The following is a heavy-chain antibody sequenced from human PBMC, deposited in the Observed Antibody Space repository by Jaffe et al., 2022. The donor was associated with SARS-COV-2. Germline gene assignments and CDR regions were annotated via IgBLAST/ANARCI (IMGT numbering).Heavy chain of an antibody. V-gene: IGHV3-30-3*01. J-gene: IGHJ3*02. CDR1: GFTFSSYA. CDR2: ISYDGSNK. D-gene: IGHD3-16*01. CDR3: ARDWGGDI. Sequence: QVQLVESGGGVVQPGRSLRLSCAASGFTFSSYAMHWVRQAPGKGLEWVAVISYDGSNKYYADSVKGRFTISRDNSKNTLYLQMNSLRAEDTAVYYCARDWGGDIWGQGTMVTVSS.